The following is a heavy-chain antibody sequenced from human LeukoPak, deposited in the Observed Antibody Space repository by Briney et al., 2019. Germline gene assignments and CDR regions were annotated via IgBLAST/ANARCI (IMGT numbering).Heavy chain of an antibody. CDR2: IYYSGST. Sequence: SETLSLTCTVSGGSISSYYWSWIRQPPGKGLEWIGYIYYSGSTNYNPSLKSRVTISVDTSKNQFSLKLSSVTAADTAVYYCARERRGWYLDYWGQEPWSPSPQ. CDR1: GGSISSYY. V-gene: IGHV4-59*01. D-gene: IGHD2-15*01. CDR3: ARERRGWYLDY. J-gene: IGHJ4*01.